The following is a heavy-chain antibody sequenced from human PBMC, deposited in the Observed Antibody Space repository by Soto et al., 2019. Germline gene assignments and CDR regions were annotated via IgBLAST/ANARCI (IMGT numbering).Heavy chain of an antibody. D-gene: IGHD3-3*01. V-gene: IGHV3-23*01. Sequence: EVQLLESGGGLVQPGGSLRLSCAASGFTFSSYAMSWVRQAPGKGLEWVSAISGSGGNTYYADSVKGRFTISRDNSKNTLYLQMNSLRAEDTAVYYCARGLRFLEWLPSPYYFDYWGQGTLVTVSS. CDR1: GFTFSSYA. CDR2: ISGSGGNT. J-gene: IGHJ4*02. CDR3: ARGLRFLEWLPSPYYFDY.